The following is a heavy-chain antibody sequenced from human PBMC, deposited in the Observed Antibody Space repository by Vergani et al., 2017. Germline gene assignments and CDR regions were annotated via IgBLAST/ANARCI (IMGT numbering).Heavy chain of an antibody. V-gene: IGHV3-23*01. D-gene: IGHD4-23*01. CDR2: ISGSGGKT. CDR1: GFTFSSYA. CDR3: GKARDPNCNGGNCYSYYYGLDL. Sequence: EVQLLESGGGLVQPGGSLRLSCGASGFTFSSYAMTWVRQAPGKGLEWVSAISGSGGKTFYTDSVKGRFTISRDNSKDTLYLQMNSLRVEDTAIYYCGKARDPNCNGGNCYSYYYGLDLWGQGTTVTVSS. J-gene: IGHJ6*02.